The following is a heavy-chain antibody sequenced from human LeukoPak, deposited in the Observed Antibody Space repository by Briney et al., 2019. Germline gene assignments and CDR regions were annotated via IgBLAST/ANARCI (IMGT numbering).Heavy chain of an antibody. D-gene: IGHD2-8*01. CDR2: IYYSGST. J-gene: IGHJ6*03. V-gene: IGHV4-59*01. Sequence: SETLSLTCTVSGGSISSYYWRWLRQPPGKGLEWIGYIYYSGSTNYNPSLKSRVTISVDTSKNQFSLKLSSVTAADTAVYYCARDRALMVYEDYYYYYMDVWGKGTTVTVSS. CDR1: GGSISSYY. CDR3: ARDRALMVYEDYYYYYMDV.